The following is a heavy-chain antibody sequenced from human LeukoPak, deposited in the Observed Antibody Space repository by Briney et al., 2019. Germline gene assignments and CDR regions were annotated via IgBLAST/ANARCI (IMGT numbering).Heavy chain of an antibody. CDR1: GFTFSIYT. Sequence: PGGSLRLSRAGSGFTFSIYTMNWVRQAPGKGLEWVSSISRSSSNMYYADSVKGRFTISRDNAKNSLYLQMNSLRAEDTAVYYCARDAALDYWGQGTLVTVSS. CDR3: ARDAALDY. J-gene: IGHJ4*02. CDR2: ISRSSSNM. D-gene: IGHD2-15*01. V-gene: IGHV3-21*01.